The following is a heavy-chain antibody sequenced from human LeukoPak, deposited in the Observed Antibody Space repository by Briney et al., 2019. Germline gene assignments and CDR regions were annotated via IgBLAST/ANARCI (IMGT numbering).Heavy chain of an antibody. V-gene: IGHV1-8*01. D-gene: IGHD3-22*01. CDR2: MNPNSGNT. CDR1: GYTFTSYD. J-gene: IGHJ3*01. Sequence: ASVKVSCKASGYTFTSYDINWVRQATGQGLEWMGWMNPNSGNTGYAQKFQGRVTMTRNTSISTAYMELSSLRSEDTAVYYCARYAITMIAPELWGQGTMVTVSS. CDR3: ARYAITMIAPEL.